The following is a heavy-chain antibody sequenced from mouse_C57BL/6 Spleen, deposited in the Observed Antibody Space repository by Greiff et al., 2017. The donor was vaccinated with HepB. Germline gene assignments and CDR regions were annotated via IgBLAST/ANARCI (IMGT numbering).Heavy chain of an antibody. J-gene: IGHJ2*01. CDR3: AESGYGRGSYYFDY. D-gene: IGHD3-1*01. CDR1: GYTFTSYW. Sequence: QVQLQQPGAELVKPGASVKLSCKASGYTFTSYWMHWVKQRPGQGLEWIGMIHPNSGSTNYNEKFKSKATLTVDKSSSTAYMQLSSLTSEDSAVYYCAESGYGRGSYYFDYWGQGTTLTVSS. V-gene: IGHV1-64*01. CDR2: IHPNSGST.